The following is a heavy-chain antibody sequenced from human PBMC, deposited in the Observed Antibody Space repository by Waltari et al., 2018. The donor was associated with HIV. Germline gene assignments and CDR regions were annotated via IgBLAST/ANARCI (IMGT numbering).Heavy chain of an antibody. J-gene: IGHJ4*02. CDR2: IRSQSNGGTT. CDR1: GFTFGATI. CDR3: TREARYGFSDY. D-gene: IGHD3-3*01. V-gene: IGHV3-49*04. Sequence: EVKLVESGGGLVQPGRSLRLSCRGSGFTFGATIMSWVRQAPGRGLGWVGFIRSQSNGGTTEYAASVKGRFTISRDDSKSIAYLEMNSLKTEDTAVYYCTREARYGFSDYWGPGTLLIVSS.